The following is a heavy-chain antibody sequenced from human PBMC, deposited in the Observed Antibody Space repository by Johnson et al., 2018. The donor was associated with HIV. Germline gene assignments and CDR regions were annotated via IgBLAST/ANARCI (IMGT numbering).Heavy chain of an antibody. V-gene: IGHV3-30-3*02. CDR2: ISYDGSNK. CDR1: GFTFSSYA. D-gene: IGHD1-26*01. J-gene: IGHJ3*02. CDR3: AKSGFSGSYQGAYDI. Sequence: QVQLVESGGGVVQPGRSLRLSCAASGFTFSSYAMHWVRQAPGKGLEWVAVISYDGSNKYYADSVKGRFTISRDNSKNTLYLQMNSLRAEDTAVYYCAKSGFSGSYQGAYDIWDQGTMVTVSS.